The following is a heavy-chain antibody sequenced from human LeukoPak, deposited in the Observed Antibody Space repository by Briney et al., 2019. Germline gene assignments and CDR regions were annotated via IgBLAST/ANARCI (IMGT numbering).Heavy chain of an antibody. CDR3: AGRLRGNYYYYYGMDV. J-gene: IGHJ6*02. CDR2: INPNSGGT. Sequence: ASVKVSCKASGYTFTGYYMHWVRQAPGQGLEWMGWINPNSGGTNYAQKFQGRVTMTRDTSISTAYMELSGLRSDDTAVYYCAGRLRGNYYYYYGMDVWGQGTTVTVSS. V-gene: IGHV1-2*02. CDR1: GYTFTGYY. D-gene: IGHD4-17*01.